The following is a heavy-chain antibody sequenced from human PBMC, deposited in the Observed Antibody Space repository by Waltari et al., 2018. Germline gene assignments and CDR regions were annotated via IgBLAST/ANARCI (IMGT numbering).Heavy chain of an antibody. J-gene: IGHJ4*02. CDR1: GYTFSNFG. V-gene: IGHV1-18*01. CDR3: ARGGFLKSIIIVAMDFDY. D-gene: IGHD5-12*01. Sequence: QVQLVQSGVEVKKPGASVKVSCKASGYTFSNFGISLFRQVPGQGLEWMGWISGYGGDTKYAQKFQDRVTMTTDTSTNTAYMEVRSLTSDDTAVYYCARGGFLKSIIIVAMDFDYWGQGTLVTVSS. CDR2: ISGYGGDT.